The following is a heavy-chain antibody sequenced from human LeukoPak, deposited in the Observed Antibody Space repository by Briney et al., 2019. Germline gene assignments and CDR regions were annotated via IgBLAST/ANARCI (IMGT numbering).Heavy chain of an antibody. J-gene: IGHJ3*02. CDR3: ARWGVRNIAAPHAFDI. D-gene: IGHD6-6*01. CDR2: INHSGST. V-gene: IGHV4-34*01. Sequence: SETLSLTCAVYGGSFSGYYWSWIRQPPGKGLEWIGEINHSGSTNYNPSLKSRVTISVDTSKNQFSLKLSSVTAADTAVYYCARWGVRNIAAPHAFDIWGQGTMVTVSS. CDR1: GGSFSGYY.